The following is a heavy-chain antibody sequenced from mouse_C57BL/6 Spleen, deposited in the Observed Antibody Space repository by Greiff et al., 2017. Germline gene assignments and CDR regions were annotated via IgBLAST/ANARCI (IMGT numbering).Heavy chain of an antibody. J-gene: IGHJ4*01. D-gene: IGHD2-1*01. CDR2: ISSGSRTI. CDR3: ANYYPFYAMDY. CDR1: GFTFSDYG. Sequence: EVQVVESGGGLVKPGGSLTLSCAASGFTFSDYGMHWVRQAPEKGLEWVAYISSGSRTIYYADTVKGRFTISRDNAKNTLFLQMTCLRSEDSGMYYCANYYPFYAMDYWGQGTSVTVSS. V-gene: IGHV5-17*01.